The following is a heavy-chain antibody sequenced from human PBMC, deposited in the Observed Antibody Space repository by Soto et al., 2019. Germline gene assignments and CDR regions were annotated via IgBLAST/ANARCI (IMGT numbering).Heavy chain of an antibody. D-gene: IGHD3-10*01. CDR1: GFTFSNYG. J-gene: IGHJ5*02. CDR2: IWFDGSNK. V-gene: IGHV3-33*01. Sequence: PGGSLRLSCAASGFTFSNYGMQWVRQAPGKGLEWVAVIWFDGSNKYYADSVKGRFTISRDNSKNTLYLEMNSLRAEDTAVYYCARDHSYGSGSSPPWFDPWGQGTLVTVSS. CDR3: ARDHSYGSGSSPPWFDP.